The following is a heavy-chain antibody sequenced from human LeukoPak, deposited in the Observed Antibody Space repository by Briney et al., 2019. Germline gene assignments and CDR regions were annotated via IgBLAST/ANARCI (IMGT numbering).Heavy chain of an antibody. J-gene: IGHJ3*02. CDR1: GFTFSSYG. Sequence: PGGSLRLSCAASGFTFSSYGMHWVRQAPGKGLEWVAVIWYDGSNKYYADSVKGRFTISRDNSKNTLYLQMNSPRAEDTAVYYCAREQPYDSSGYYSYGGAFDIWGQGTMVTVSS. CDR3: AREQPYDSSGYYSYGGAFDI. V-gene: IGHV3-33*01. CDR2: IWYDGSNK. D-gene: IGHD3-22*01.